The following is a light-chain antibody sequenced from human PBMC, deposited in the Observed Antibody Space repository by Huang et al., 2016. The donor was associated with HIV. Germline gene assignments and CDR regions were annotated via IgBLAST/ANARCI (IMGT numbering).Light chain of an antibody. V-gene: IGKV3-15*01. Sequence: EIVMTQSPGTLSVAPGERATLSCRASQNINTNLAWCQQKPGQAPRLLIYAASTRTADFPARCSGSVSRTEFTLTISSLQSEDIAVYYCQQYNDWPRSFGQGTKVEIK. CDR3: QQYNDWPRS. CDR2: AAS. J-gene: IGKJ1*01. CDR1: QNINTN.